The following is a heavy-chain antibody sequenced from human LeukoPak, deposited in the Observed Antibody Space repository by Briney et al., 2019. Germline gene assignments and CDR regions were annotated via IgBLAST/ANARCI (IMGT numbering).Heavy chain of an antibody. CDR1: GGSFSGYY. V-gene: IGHV4-34*01. J-gene: IGHJ5*02. Sequence: SETLSLTCAVYGGSFSGYYWSWIRQPPGKGLEWIGEINHSGSTNYNPSLKSRVTISVDTSKNQFSLKLSSVTAADTAVYYCARSQVWGSRFDPWGQGTLVTVSS. CDR2: INHSGST. D-gene: IGHD7-27*01. CDR3: ARSQVWGSRFDP.